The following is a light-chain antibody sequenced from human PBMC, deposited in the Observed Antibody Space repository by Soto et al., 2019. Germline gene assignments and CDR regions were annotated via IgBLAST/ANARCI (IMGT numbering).Light chain of an antibody. CDR1: ESVGNN. Sequence: EIVLTQSPATLSVSPGERATLSCRASESVGNNLAWYQQKPGQAPSLLIYGASTRAPGIPARFSGSGSETEFTLTISRLQSEDFAIYYCQQYTNWPPWTFGQGTKVEIK. J-gene: IGKJ1*01. CDR3: QQYTNWPPWT. CDR2: GAS. V-gene: IGKV3-15*01.